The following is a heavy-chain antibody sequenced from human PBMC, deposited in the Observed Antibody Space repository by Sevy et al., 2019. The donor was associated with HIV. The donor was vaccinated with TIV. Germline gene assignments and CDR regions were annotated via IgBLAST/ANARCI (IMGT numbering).Heavy chain of an antibody. Sequence: GGSLRLSCTTSGFTFDDYAVSWFRQAPGKGLEWVAFITRNSYEAYGGTRGYAASVKGRFIISRADSKSIAYLQMNSLKTEDTAVYYCTRGLATADTPEYYFDDWGQGTLVTVSS. CDR3: TRGLATADTPEYYFDD. D-gene: IGHD5-12*01. J-gene: IGHJ4*02. CDR1: GFTFDDYA. CDR2: ITRNSYEAYGGTR. V-gene: IGHV3-49*03.